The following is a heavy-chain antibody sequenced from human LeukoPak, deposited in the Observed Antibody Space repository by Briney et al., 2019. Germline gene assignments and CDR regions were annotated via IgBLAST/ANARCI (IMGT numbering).Heavy chain of an antibody. CDR1: GYTFTSYG. CDR3: ARTAAFCSGGSCYSYNWFDP. V-gene: IGHV1-18*01. Sequence: ASVKVSCKASGYTFTSYGISWVRQAPGQGLEWMGWISAYNGNTNYAQKLQGRVTMTTDTSTSTAYMELRSLRSDDTAVYYCARTAAFCSGGSCYSYNWFDPWGQGTLVTVSS. CDR2: ISAYNGNT. D-gene: IGHD2-15*01. J-gene: IGHJ5*02.